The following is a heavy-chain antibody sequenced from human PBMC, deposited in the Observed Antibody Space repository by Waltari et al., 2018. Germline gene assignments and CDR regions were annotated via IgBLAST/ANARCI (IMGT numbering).Heavy chain of an antibody. CDR1: GLIFSRYD. J-gene: IGHJ4*02. V-gene: IGHV3-30*02. Sequence: QVHLVESGGGVVLPGGSLRLSCAASGLIFSRYDMHWVRQAPGRGLEWVTLIRFDGGKKFYADSVKGRFTISRDNSRDTLFLQMNSLRSADTAIYFCATEMSSSSPTFWGRGTLVTVSS. CDR2: IRFDGGKK. CDR3: ATEMSSSSPTF.